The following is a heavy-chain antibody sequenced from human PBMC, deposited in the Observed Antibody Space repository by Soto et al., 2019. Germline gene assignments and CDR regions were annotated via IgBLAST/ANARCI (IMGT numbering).Heavy chain of an antibody. Sequence: PSETLSLTCTVSGGSISSGGYYWSWIRQHPGKGLEWIGYIYYSGSTYYNPSLKSRVTISVDTSKNQFSLKLSSVTAADTAVYYCARVSSWYNYFDYWGQGTLVTVSS. CDR1: GGSISSGGYY. D-gene: IGHD6-13*01. CDR2: IYYSGST. V-gene: IGHV4-31*03. J-gene: IGHJ4*02. CDR3: ARVSSWYNYFDY.